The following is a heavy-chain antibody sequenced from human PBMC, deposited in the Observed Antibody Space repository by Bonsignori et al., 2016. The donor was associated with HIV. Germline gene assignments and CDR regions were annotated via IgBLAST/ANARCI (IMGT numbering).Heavy chain of an antibody. CDR3: AKGAMYSSSWSLDY. CDR2: IYSGDSST. Sequence: VRQAPGKGLEWVSVIYSGDSSTSYADAMKGRVTVSRDNSKSTLYLHMNNLRVDDTAVYYCAKGAMYSSSWSLDYWDQGVLVTVSS. J-gene: IGHJ4*02. D-gene: IGHD6-13*01. V-gene: IGHV3-23*03.